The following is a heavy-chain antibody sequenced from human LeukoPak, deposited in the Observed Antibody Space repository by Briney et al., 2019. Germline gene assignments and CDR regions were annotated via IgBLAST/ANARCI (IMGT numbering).Heavy chain of an antibody. J-gene: IGHJ4*02. Sequence: SETLSLTCTVSGGSISSYYWTWIRQPPGKGLEWIGEINHSGSTNYNPSLKSRVTISADTSKNQFSLKMRSVTAADTAAYYCARARETVAIDYWGQGTLVTVSS. D-gene: IGHD5-12*01. CDR3: ARARETVAIDY. CDR1: GGSISSYY. V-gene: IGHV4-34*01. CDR2: INHSGST.